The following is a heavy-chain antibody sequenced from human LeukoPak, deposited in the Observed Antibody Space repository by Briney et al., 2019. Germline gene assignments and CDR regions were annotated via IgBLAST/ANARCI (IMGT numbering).Heavy chain of an antibody. CDR3: VRGNYDNRGYSNAFDI. D-gene: IGHD3-22*01. CDR2: IYYNGNT. CDR1: GASIISSY. Sequence: PSGTLSLTCTVSGASIISSYWSWVRQPPGKRLEWIGFIYYNGNTNSNPSLKSRVTISAGTSKNQFSLKLTSVTAADTAVYYCVRGNYDNRGYSNAFDIWGQGAMVTVSS. J-gene: IGHJ3*02. V-gene: IGHV4-59*01.